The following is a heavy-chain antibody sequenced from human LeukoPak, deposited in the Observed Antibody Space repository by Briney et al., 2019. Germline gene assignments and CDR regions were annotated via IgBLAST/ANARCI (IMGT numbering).Heavy chain of an antibody. CDR1: GFTFDDYG. CDR2: LNWNGGST. V-gene: IGHV3-20*04. J-gene: IGHJ4*02. CDR3: AIVFETPPGGGTRGVYYFDY. Sequence: PGGSLRLSCAAPGFTFDDYGMSWVRQAPGKGLERVSGLNWNGGSTGYADSVKGRFTISRDNAKNSLYLQMNSLRAEDTAVYYCAIVFETPPGGGTRGVYYFDYWGQRNVVTVSS. D-gene: IGHD3-16*01.